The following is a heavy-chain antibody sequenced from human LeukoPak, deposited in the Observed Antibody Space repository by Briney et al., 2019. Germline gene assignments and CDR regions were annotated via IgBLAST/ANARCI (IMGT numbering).Heavy chain of an antibody. Sequence: GGSLRLSCAASGFTVSSNYMSWVRQAPGKGLEWVSVIYSGGSTYYADSVKGRFTISRDNSKNTLYLQMNSLRAEDTAVYYCARGLINYYGSGSCLDYWSQGTLVTVSS. CDR2: IYSGGST. D-gene: IGHD3-10*01. V-gene: IGHV3-53*01. CDR1: GFTVSSNY. J-gene: IGHJ4*02. CDR3: ARGLINYYGSGSCLDY.